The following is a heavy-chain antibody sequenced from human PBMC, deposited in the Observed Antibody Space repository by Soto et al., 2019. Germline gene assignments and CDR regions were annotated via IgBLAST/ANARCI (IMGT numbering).Heavy chain of an antibody. D-gene: IGHD3-22*01. J-gene: IGHJ4*02. CDR3: AKDRSRSYGSGYPLGYFDY. V-gene: IGHV3-23*01. CDR1: GFTFSSCA. Sequence: GGSLRLSCAASGFTFSSCAMSWVRQAPEKGLEWVSGISGSGGGSYYADSVEGRFTISRDNSKNTLYLQMNSLRAEDTAIYYCAKDRSRSYGSGYPLGYFDYWGQGTLVTVSS. CDR2: ISGSGGGS.